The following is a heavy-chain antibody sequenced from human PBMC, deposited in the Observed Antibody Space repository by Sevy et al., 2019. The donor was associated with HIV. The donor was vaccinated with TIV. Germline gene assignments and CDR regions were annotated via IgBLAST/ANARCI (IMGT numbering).Heavy chain of an antibody. D-gene: IGHD1-26*01. CDR1: GFSFSYYG. CDR3: ANAYSGSYSHSYLYALDV. Sequence: GGSLRLSCIGSGFSFSYYGIHWVRQSPGKGLDWVALISHDGINAYYADSVKGRLTLSRDNSKNTVYLEMNSLRNEDTAIYFCANAYSGSYSHSYLYALDVWGQGTTVTVSS. V-gene: IGHV3-30*18. J-gene: IGHJ6*02. CDR2: ISHDGINA.